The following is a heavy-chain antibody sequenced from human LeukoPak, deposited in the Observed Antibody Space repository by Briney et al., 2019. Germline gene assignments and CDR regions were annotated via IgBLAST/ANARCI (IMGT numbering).Heavy chain of an antibody. Sequence: PGRSLRLSCAASGFTFSSYGMHWVRQAPGKGLEWVAVIWYDGSNKYYADSVKGRFTISRDNSKNTLYLQMNSLRAEDTAVYYCARDLGGGNSWGYFDYWGQGPIVTLTS. D-gene: IGHD4-23*01. CDR2: IWYDGSNK. V-gene: IGHV3-33*01. CDR1: GFTFSSYG. J-gene: IGHJ4*02. CDR3: ARDLGGGNSWGYFDY.